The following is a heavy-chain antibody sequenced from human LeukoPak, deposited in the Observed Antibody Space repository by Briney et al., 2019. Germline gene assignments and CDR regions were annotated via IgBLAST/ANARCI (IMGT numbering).Heavy chain of an antibody. V-gene: IGHV1-69*13. J-gene: IGHJ6*02. CDR3: ARYGSGSNYYYYGMDV. CDR1: GYTFTSYA. D-gene: IGHD2-15*01. CDR2: IIPIFGTA. Sequence: SVKVSCKASGYTFTSYAISWVRQAPGQGLEWMGGIIPIFGTANYAQKFQGRVTITADESTSTAYMELSSLRSEDTAVYYCARYGSGSNYYYYGMDVWGQGTTVTVSS.